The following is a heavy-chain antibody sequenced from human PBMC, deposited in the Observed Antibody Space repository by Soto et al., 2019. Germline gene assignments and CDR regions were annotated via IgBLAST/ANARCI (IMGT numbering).Heavy chain of an antibody. D-gene: IGHD6-19*01. CDR2: ISAYNGNT. CDR1: GYTFTSYG. V-gene: IGHV1-18*01. J-gene: IGHJ6*03. Sequence: QVQLVQSGAEVKKPGASVKVSCKASGYTFTSYGISWVRQAPGQGLEWMGWISAYNGNTNYAQKLQGRVTMTTDTSTSTAYMELRSLRSDDTAVYYCARAPRRRWLVGYYYYMDVWGKGTTVTVSS. CDR3: ARAPRRRWLVGYYYYMDV.